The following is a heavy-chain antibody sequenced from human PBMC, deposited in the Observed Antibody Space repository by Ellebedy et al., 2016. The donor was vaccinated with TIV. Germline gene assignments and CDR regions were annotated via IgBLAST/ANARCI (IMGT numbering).Heavy chain of an antibody. Sequence: SETLSLTCTVSGDSINNYFWSWIRQPPGKGLEWIGYVHHSGSTNYNPSLQSRVTMSLDTSKNQFSLNLTSVTAADTAVYYCARDGPLLFDSFDIWGQGTVVTVSS. CDR1: GDSINNYF. V-gene: IGHV4-59*12. J-gene: IGHJ3*02. D-gene: IGHD3-9*01. CDR3: ARDGPLLFDSFDI. CDR2: VHHSGST.